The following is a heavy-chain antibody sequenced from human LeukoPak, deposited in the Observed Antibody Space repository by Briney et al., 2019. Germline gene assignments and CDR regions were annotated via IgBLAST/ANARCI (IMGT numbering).Heavy chain of an antibody. CDR3: ARDFGNYYDSSGYSSY. CDR1: GFTFSSHG. J-gene: IGHJ4*02. V-gene: IGHV3-23*01. CDR2: ISGSGGST. D-gene: IGHD3-22*01. Sequence: GGSLRLSCAASGFTFSSHGMSWVRQAPGKGLEWVSAISGSGGSTYYADSVKGRFTIPRDNSKNTLYLQMNSLRAEDTAVYYCARDFGNYYDSSGYSSYWGQGTLVTVSS.